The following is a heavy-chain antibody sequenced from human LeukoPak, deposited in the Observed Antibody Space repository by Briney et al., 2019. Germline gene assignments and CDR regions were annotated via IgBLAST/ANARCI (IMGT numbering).Heavy chain of an antibody. CDR3: AKVQVGAVTGTGYFDY. Sequence: GGSLRLSCAASGFTFSSYAMSWVRQAPGKGLEWVSTISGSGVSTYYADSVKGRFTISRDNSKNTLYLQMISLRAEDTALYYCAKVQVGAVTGTGYFDYWGQGTLVTVSS. CDR1: GFTFSSYA. J-gene: IGHJ4*02. CDR2: ISGSGVST. V-gene: IGHV3-23*01. D-gene: IGHD6-19*01.